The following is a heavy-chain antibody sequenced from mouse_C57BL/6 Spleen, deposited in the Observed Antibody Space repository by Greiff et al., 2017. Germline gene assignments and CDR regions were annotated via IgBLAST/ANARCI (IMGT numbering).Heavy chain of an antibody. CDR2: ISSGGDYI. D-gene: IGHD2-4*01. CDR3: TREGDYDGYAMDY. Sequence: DVMLVESGEGLVKPGGSLKLSCAASGFTFSSYAMSWVRQTPEKRLEWVAYISSGGDYIYYADTVKGRFTISRDNARNTLYLQMSSLKSEDTAMYYCTREGDYDGYAMDYWGQGTSVTVSS. CDR1: GFTFSSYA. J-gene: IGHJ4*01. V-gene: IGHV5-9-1*02.